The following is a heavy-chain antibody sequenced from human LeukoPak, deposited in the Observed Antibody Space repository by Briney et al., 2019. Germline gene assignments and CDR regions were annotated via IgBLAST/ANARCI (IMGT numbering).Heavy chain of an antibody. V-gene: IGHV4-39*07. CDR3: SRYDSDTGDFDP. Sequence: SETLSLTCTVSGGSISGSTSYWGWIRQSPGKGLEWIGLLNYSGTTYYNPSFKSRASISIDRSRTQFSLKLSSVTAADTAFYYCSRYDSDTGDFDPWGQGTLVTISS. D-gene: IGHD3-10*01. CDR1: GGSISGSTSY. CDR2: LNYSGTT. J-gene: IGHJ5*02.